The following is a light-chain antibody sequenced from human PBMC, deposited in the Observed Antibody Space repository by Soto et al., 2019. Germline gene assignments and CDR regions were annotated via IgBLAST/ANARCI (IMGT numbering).Light chain of an antibody. V-gene: IGKV1-6*01. Sequence: IQMTQSPSSLSASVLYRVTITFLASQGIRGDLGWYQQKPGKAPKLLIYGASNLQSGVPSRFSGSGSGTDFTLTISSLQPEDFATYYCLQDYNYPWTFGQGTKVDIK. CDR1: QGIRGD. CDR2: GAS. J-gene: IGKJ1*01. CDR3: LQDYNYPWT.